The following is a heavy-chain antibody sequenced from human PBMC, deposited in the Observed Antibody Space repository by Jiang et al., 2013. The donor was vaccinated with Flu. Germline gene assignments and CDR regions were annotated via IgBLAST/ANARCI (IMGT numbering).Heavy chain of an antibody. D-gene: IGHD6-19*01. CDR2: GDSDT. V-gene: IGHV5-51*01. CDR3: ARLPRASPMAGSAFDI. J-gene: IGHJ3*02. Sequence: GDSDTRYSPSFQGQVTISADQSISTAYLQWSSLKASDTAMYYCARLPRASPMAGSAFDIWGQGTMVTVSS.